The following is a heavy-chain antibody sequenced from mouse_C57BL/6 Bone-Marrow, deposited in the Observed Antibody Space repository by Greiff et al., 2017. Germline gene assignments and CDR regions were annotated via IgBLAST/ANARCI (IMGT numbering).Heavy chain of an antibody. CDR3: ACRGY. V-gene: IGHV1-81*01. CDR1: GYTFTSYG. CDR2: IYHRSGNT. J-gene: IGHJ2*01. D-gene: IGHD3-1*01. Sequence: VQLQQSGAELARPGASVKLSCKASGYTFTSYGISWVKQRTGQGLEWIGEIYHRSGNTYYNEKFKGKATLTADKSSSTAYMELRSLTAEVSAVSFCACRGYWDQGTTLTVSS.